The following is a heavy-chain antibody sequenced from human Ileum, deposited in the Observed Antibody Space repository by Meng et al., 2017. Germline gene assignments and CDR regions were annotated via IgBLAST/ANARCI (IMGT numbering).Heavy chain of an antibody. CDR1: GFTFRNYA. Sequence: QVQLMESGGGVVQPGKSLTLSCVGSGFTFRNYAIHWFRQAPGKGLEWVALISYDGSVAYYSGSVKGRLTVSRDKSKDTVYLQMNTLKTEDTAVYYCVKESFEYYSGLGSYDYWGQGTLVTVSS. CDR2: ISYDGSVA. J-gene: IGHJ4*02. V-gene: IGHV3-30*18. CDR3: VKESFEYYSGLGSYDY. D-gene: IGHD3-10*01.